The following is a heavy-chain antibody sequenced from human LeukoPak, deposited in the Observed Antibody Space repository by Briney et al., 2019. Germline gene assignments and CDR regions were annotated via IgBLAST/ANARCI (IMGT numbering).Heavy chain of an antibody. D-gene: IGHD3-10*01. CDR2: ISYDGGNK. J-gene: IGHJ4*02. CDR3: AKRTGVIITGDY. CDR1: GFTFSSYG. Sequence: PGGSLRLSCAASGFTFSSYGMHWVRQAPGKGLEWVAVISYDGGNKYYADSVKGRFTISRDNSKNTLYLQMNSLRAEDTAVYYCAKRTGVIITGDYWGQGTLVTVSS. V-gene: IGHV3-30*18.